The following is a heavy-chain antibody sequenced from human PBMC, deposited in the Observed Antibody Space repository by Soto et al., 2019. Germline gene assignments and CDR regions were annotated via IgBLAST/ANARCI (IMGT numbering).Heavy chain of an antibody. Sequence: QVQLVESGGGVVQPGGSLRLSCAASGFTFINFAMHWVRQAPGKGLEWVAVIWHDGSNKYYADSVEGRFTISRDNFERTLYLQMDSLRVEATAVYYCVSDPGFGGWNGMDVWGQGTTVTVSS. CDR2: IWHDGSNK. CDR1: GFTFINFA. CDR3: VSDPGFGGWNGMDV. D-gene: IGHD3-10*01. J-gene: IGHJ6*02. V-gene: IGHV3-33*01.